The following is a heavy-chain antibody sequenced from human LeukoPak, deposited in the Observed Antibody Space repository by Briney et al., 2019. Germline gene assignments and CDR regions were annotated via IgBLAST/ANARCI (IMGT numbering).Heavy chain of an antibody. V-gene: IGHV3-74*01. CDR1: GFIFDSYA. CDR3: ARDVQDSRTGGLDF. D-gene: IGHD3-22*01. J-gene: IGHJ4*02. Sequence: PGGSLRLSCAASGFIFDSYAMHWVRQAPGKGLVWVSRISGDGSDTRYADSVKGRFTISRDNAKNTVFLQMNSLRDEDTAVYYCARDVQDSRTGGLDFWGQGTLVTVSS. CDR2: ISGDGSDT.